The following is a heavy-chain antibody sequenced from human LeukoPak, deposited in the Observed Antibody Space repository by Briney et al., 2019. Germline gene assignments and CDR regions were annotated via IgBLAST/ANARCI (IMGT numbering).Heavy chain of an antibody. J-gene: IGHJ4*02. CDR2: IYYSGST. CDR1: GGSISSGGYY. V-gene: IGHV4-31*03. D-gene: IGHD5-18*01. Sequence: SETLSLTCTVSGGSISSGGYYWSWIRQHPGKGLEWIGYIYYSGSTYYNPSLKSRVTISVDTSKNQFSLKLSSVTAADTAVYYCARKRNSYCDYWGQGTLVTVSS. CDR3: ARKRNSYCDY.